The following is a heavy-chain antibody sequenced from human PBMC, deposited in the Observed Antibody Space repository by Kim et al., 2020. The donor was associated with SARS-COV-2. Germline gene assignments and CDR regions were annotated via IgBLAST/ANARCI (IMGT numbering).Heavy chain of an antibody. CDR1: GLTFSNVW. D-gene: IGHD3-16*01. Sequence: GGSLRLSCEVSGLTFSNVWMTWVRQAPGKGLEWVGRIKRRSDGATTDYAAPVNGRFIISRDDSQNTVYLQMNSLKIEDTGVYFCTYPRVMGHLAYFMYYPMDVWGQGTTVTVSS. CDR3: TYPRVMGHLAYFMYYPMDV. J-gene: IGHJ6*02. CDR2: IKRRSDGATT. V-gene: IGHV3-15*01.